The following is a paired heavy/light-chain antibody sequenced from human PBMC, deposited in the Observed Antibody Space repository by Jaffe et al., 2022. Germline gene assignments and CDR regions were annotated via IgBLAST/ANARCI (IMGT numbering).Light chain of an antibody. J-gene: IGLJ2*01. Sequence: QSVLTQPPSVSAAPGQKVTISCSGSSSNIGNNYVSWYQQLPGTAPKLLIYENNKRPSGIPDRFSGSKSGTSATLGITGLQTGDEADYYCGTWDSSLSAGRVFGGGTKLTVL. V-gene: IGLV1-51*02. CDR3: GTWDSSLSAGRV. CDR1: SSNIGNNY. CDR2: ENN.
Heavy chain of an antibody. CDR1: GGSISSSSYY. CDR3: ALLSGGNYGLSGYYYYMDV. V-gene: IGHV4-39*01. D-gene: IGHD1-7*01. J-gene: IGHJ6*03. CDR2: IYYSGST. Sequence: QLQLQESGPGLVKPSETLSLTCTVSGGSISSSSYYWGWIRQPPGKGLEWIGSIYYSGSTYYNPSLKSRVTISVDTSKNQFSLKLSSVTAADTAVYYCALLSGGNYGLSGYYYYMDVWGKGTTVTVSS.